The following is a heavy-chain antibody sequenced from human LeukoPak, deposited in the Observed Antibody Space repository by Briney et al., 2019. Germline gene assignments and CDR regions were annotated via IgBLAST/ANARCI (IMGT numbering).Heavy chain of an antibody. CDR1: GGSFSGYY. CDR2: INHSGST. J-gene: IGHJ4*02. D-gene: IGHD3-16*01. V-gene: IGHV4-34*01. CDR3: ARGGGIGQTDY. Sequence: PETLSLTCAVYGGSFSGYYWSWIRQPPGKGLEWIGEINHSGSTNYNPSLKSRVTISVDTSKNQFSLKLSSVTAADTAVYYCARGGGIGQTDYWGQGTLVTVSS.